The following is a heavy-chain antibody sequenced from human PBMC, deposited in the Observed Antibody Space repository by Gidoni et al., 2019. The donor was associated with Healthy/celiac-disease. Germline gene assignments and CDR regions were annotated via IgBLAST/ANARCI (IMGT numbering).Heavy chain of an antibody. V-gene: IGHV3-30*18. CDR2: ISYDGSNK. D-gene: IGHD4-17*01. CDR3: AKHRLGMTTVPKGYYYYGMDV. Sequence: QVQLVESGGGVVQPGRSLRLSCAASGFTFSSYGMHWVRQAPGKGLEWVAVISYDGSNKYYADSVKGRFTISRDNYKNTLYLQMNSLRAEDTAVYYCAKHRLGMTTVPKGYYYYGMDVWGQGTTVTVSS. J-gene: IGHJ6*02. CDR1: GFTFSSYG.